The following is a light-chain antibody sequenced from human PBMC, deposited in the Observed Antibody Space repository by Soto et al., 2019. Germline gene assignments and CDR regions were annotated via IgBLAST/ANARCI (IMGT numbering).Light chain of an antibody. Sequence: EIGLTQSPATLSASSGEGITLSCRASQSVKNHLAWYQHKPGQAPRLLIYGASTRATGIPARFSGSGSGTEFTLTISSLQSEDFAVYYCQQYNNWPSLTFGGGTKVDIK. J-gene: IGKJ4*01. CDR3: QQYNNWPSLT. CDR1: QSVKNH. V-gene: IGKV3-15*01. CDR2: GAS.